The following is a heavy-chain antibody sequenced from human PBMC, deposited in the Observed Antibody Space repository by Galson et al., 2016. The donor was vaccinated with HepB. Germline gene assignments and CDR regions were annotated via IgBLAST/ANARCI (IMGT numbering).Heavy chain of an antibody. D-gene: IGHD5-12*01. V-gene: IGHV3-30*18. CDR2: ISSAGSNE. J-gene: IGHJ5*02. CDR1: GFTFSGYG. Sequence: SLRLSCAASGFTFSGYGMHWVRQAPGKVLEWLAIISSAGSNEYYADSVRCRFTASRDNSMNTLYLQMDSLRPEDTAVYYCAKDRYRGYDPGSWFDPWGQGTLVTVSS. CDR3: AKDRYRGYDPGSWFDP.